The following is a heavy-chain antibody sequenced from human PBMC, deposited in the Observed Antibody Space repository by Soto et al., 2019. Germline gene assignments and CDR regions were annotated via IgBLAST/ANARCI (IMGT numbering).Heavy chain of an antibody. V-gene: IGHV4-30-2*01. J-gene: IGHJ4*02. CDR3: ACDTRGHFDY. CDR1: GGSICSGGYS. CDR2: IYHSGST. Sequence: SETLSLTCAVSGGSICSGGYSWSWIRQPPGKGLEWIGYIYHSGSTYYNPSLKSRVTISVDRSKNQFSLKLSSVTAADTAVYYCACDTRGHFDYWGQGTLVTVSS. D-gene: IGHD3-10*01.